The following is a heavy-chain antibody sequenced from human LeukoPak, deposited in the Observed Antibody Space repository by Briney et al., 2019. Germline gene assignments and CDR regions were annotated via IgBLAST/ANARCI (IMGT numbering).Heavy chain of an antibody. V-gene: IGHV4-39*07. CDR1: GGSISSRSYY. CDR2: IYYSGST. D-gene: IGHD1-1*01. Sequence: PSETLSLTCTVSGGSISSRSYYWGWIRQPPGTGLEWIGSIYYSGSTYYNPSLKSRVTISVDTSKNQFSLKLSSVTAADTAVYYCARGKMVALGTLYFDYWGQGTLVTVSS. J-gene: IGHJ4*02. CDR3: ARGKMVALGTLYFDY.